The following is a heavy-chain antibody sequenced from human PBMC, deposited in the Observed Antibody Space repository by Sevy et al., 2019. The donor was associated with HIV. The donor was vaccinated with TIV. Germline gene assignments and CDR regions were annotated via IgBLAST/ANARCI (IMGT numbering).Heavy chain of an antibody. Sequence: GGSLRLSCAASGFTFIDYYMNWVRQAPGKGLEWVSSISGRSSYIHYADSVRGRFTISRDNAKNSLYLQMNSLRVDDTAVYFCARDGGCSSTSCLLHFDSWGQGALVTVSS. CDR2: ISGRSSYI. D-gene: IGHD2-2*01. CDR1: GFTFIDYY. J-gene: IGHJ4*02. V-gene: IGHV3-21*01. CDR3: ARDGGCSSTSCLLHFDS.